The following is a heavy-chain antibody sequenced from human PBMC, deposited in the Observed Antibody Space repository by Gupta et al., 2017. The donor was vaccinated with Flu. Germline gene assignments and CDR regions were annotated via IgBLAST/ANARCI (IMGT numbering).Heavy chain of an antibody. D-gene: IGHD5-18*01. CDR2: ISTSDTYI. Sequence: EVQLVESGGGLVEPGGSLRTSCAASGFRFSSNRMNWVRQAPGKGLEWVASISTSDTYIYYADPVKGRFIISRDNAKGSLYLQMNSLRAEDTAVYYCARDNSDGYFVYFDNWGQGTLVTVSS. CDR3: ARDNSDGYFVYFDN. CDR1: GFRFSSNR. J-gene: IGHJ4*02. V-gene: IGHV3-21*02.